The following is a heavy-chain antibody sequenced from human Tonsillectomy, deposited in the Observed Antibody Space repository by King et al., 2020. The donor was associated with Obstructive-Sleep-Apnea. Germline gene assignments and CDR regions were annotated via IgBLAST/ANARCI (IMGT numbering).Heavy chain of an antibody. CDR2: ISNDGRNK. V-gene: IGHV3-30*04. D-gene: IGHD3-10*01. CDR1: GFTFSNYA. J-gene: IGHJ3*01. CDR3: AREWLWEDDNHGLYAFDV. Sequence: VQLVESGGGVVQPGRSLRLACAASGFTFSNYAMHWVRQAPGKGLEWVAVISNDGRNKYYADSVKGRFTISRDNSKNTLYLQMNRLRAEDTAVYYCAREWLWEDDNHGLYAFDVWGQGTMVTVSP.